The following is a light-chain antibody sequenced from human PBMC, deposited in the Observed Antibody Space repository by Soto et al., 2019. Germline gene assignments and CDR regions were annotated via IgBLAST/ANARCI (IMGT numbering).Light chain of an antibody. CDR2: DVS. J-gene: IGLJ1*01. Sequence: QSALTQPASVSGSLGQSSTISCTGTSTDVGGYNYVSWYQHHPGKAPKLMIYDVSERPSGVPDRFSGSKSGNTASLTISGLQAEEEADYYCCSYAGTFYVFGTGTKVTV. V-gene: IGLV2-11*01. CDR1: STDVGGYNY. CDR3: CSYAGTFYV.